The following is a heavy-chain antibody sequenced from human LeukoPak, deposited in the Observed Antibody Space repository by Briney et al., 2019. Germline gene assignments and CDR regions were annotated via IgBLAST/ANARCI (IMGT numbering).Heavy chain of an antibody. CDR2: ISGSGGST. CDR3: AKESAAADIDY. J-gene: IGHJ4*02. CDR1: GFTFSSYS. Sequence: GGSLRLSCAGSGFTFSSYSMNWVRQAPGKGLEWVSAISGSGGSTYYADSVKGRFTISRDNSKNTLYLQMNSLRAEDTAVYYCAKESAAADIDYWGQGTLVTVSS. D-gene: IGHD6-13*01. V-gene: IGHV3-23*01.